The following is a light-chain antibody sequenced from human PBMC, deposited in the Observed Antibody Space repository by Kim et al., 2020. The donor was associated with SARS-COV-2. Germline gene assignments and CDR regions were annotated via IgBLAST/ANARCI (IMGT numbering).Light chain of an antibody. J-gene: IGLJ2*01. CDR2: QDN. Sequence: SVSPGQTASITCSGDKLGDKYACWYQQKPGPSPVLVIYQDNKRPSGIPERFSGSNSGNTATLTISGTQSMDEADYYCQAWDSNTAVFGGGTQLTVL. V-gene: IGLV3-1*01. CDR1: KLGDKY. CDR3: QAWDSNTAV.